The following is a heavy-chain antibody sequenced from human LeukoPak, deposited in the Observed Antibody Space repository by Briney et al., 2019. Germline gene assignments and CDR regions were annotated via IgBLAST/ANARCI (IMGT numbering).Heavy chain of an antibody. Sequence: SETLSLTCTVSGDSISSYYWNWIRQPPGKGLEWIGYIHYSGSTNYNPSLKSRVTISVDTSKNQFSLRLSSVTAADTAVYYCARWVAARARYYFDYWGQGTLVTVSS. V-gene: IGHV4-59*01. D-gene: IGHD6-6*01. CDR2: IHYSGST. CDR1: GDSISSYY. CDR3: ARWVAARARYYFDY. J-gene: IGHJ4*02.